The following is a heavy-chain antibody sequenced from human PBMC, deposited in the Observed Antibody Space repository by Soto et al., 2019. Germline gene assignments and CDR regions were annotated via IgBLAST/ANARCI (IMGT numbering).Heavy chain of an antibody. CDR1: GFTFSSYS. CDR3: ARDGDGSLPGY. J-gene: IGHJ4*02. V-gene: IGHV3-21*01. Sequence: GGSLRLSCAASGFTFSSYSMNWGLQAPGKGLEWVSSISSSSSYIYYADSVKGRFTISRDNAKNSLYLQMNSLRAEDTAVYYCARDGDGSLPGYWGQGTLVTVSS. CDR2: ISSSSSYI. D-gene: IGHD7-27*01.